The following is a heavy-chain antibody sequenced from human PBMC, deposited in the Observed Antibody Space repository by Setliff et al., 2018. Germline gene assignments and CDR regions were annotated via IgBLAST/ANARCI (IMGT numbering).Heavy chain of an antibody. CDR1: GYSISSGYY. J-gene: IGHJ4*02. D-gene: IGHD2-15*01. CDR3: AREAKRNVVVVVAATPVY. Sequence: PSETLSLTCAVSGYSISSGYYWGWIRQPPGKGLEWIASIYHTRNTYYNPSLKSRVTISIDTSKNHFSLRLSSVTAADTAVYYCAREAKRNVVVVVAATPVYWGQGTLVTVSS. V-gene: IGHV4-38-2*02. CDR2: IYHTRNT.